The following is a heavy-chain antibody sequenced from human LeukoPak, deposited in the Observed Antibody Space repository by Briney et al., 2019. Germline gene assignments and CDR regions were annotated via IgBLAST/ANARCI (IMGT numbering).Heavy chain of an antibody. CDR3: ARGHRFAPSFDY. D-gene: IGHD3-3*01. CDR1: GYTLTGYY. V-gene: IGHV1-2*02. J-gene: IGHJ4*02. Sequence: SVKLSCKASGYTLTGYYMHWVRQPPGQGREWMGWINPNSGGTNYAQKYQGRVTMTRDTSISTAYMELSRLRSDDTAVCYCARGHRFAPSFDYWGQGTLVTVSS. CDR2: INPNSGGT.